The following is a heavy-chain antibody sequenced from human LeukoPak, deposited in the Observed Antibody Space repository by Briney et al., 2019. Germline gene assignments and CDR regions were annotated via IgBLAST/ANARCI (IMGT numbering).Heavy chain of an antibody. D-gene: IGHD6-6*01. V-gene: IGHV3-48*01. J-gene: IGHJ6*03. CDR1: GFTFRSYS. CDR3: ARDLPRGIAARVSGLNYYYMDV. Sequence: GGSLRLSCAASGFTFRSYSMKWVRHAPGKGREGGSYISSSSSTIYYADSVKGLFTISRDNAKNSLYLQMNSLRSEDPAVYYCARDLPRGIAARVSGLNYYYMDVWGKGTTVTVSS. CDR2: ISSSSSTI.